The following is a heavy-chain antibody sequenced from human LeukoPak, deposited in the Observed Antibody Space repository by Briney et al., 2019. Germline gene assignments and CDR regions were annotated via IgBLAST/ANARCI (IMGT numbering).Heavy chain of an antibody. D-gene: IGHD4-17*01. CDR3: ARDYGDYFRWFDP. CDR2: ISYSGST. J-gene: IGHJ5*02. Sequence: SQTLSLTCTVSGDSISSGGYHWTWMRQHPGKGLERIGYISYSGSTYYNPSLKSRVNISMDTSKNQFSLSLTSVTAADTAVYYCARDYGDYFRWFDPWGQGTLVTVSS. CDR1: GDSISSGGYH. V-gene: IGHV4-31*03.